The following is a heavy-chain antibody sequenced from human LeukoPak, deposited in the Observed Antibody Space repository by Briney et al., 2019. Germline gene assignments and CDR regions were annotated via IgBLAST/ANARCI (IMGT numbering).Heavy chain of an antibody. Sequence: ASVKVSWKASGYTFGTHWMHWVRQAPGQGLEWMAIINPSGDVRSYAQKFQGRVTVTRDMSTRTVYMELSDLRPEDTAVYYCARDYSGEWEQLTGWWFDPWGQGTLVIVSS. D-gene: IGHD1-26*01. CDR3: ARDYSGEWEQLTGWWFDP. CDR1: GYTFGTHW. V-gene: IGHV1-46*01. J-gene: IGHJ5*02. CDR2: INPSGDVR.